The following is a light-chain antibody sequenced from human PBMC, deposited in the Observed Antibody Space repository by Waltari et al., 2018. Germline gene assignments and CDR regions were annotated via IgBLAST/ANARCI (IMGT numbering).Light chain of an antibody. CDR1: SSDVGGYNY. Sequence: HSALTQPASVSGSPGQSIPISCTGTSSDVGGYNYVSWYQQHPGKAPKLMIYDVSNRPSGVSNRFSGSKSGNTASLTISGLQAEDEADYYCSSYISSSTLELFGGGTSLTVL. V-gene: IGLV2-14*03. CDR2: DVS. J-gene: IGLJ2*01. CDR3: SSYISSSTLEL.